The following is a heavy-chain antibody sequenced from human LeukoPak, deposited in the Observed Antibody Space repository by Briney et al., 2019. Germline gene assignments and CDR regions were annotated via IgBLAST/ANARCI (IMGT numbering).Heavy chain of an antibody. CDR1: GGTFSSYA. CDR2: IIPIFGTA. J-gene: IGHJ3*02. D-gene: IGHD2-2*01. Sequence: SVKVSCKASGGTFSSYAISWVRQAPGQGLEWMGGIIPIFGTANYAQKFQGRVTITADESTSTAYMELSSLRSEDTAVYYCARDIQYQLLAFDIWGQGTMVTVSS. V-gene: IGHV1-69*13. CDR3: ARDIQYQLLAFDI.